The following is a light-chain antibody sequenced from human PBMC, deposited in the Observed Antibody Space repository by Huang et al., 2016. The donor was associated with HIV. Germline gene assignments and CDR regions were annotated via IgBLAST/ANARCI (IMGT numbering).Light chain of an antibody. CDR2: GAS. Sequence: EIVMTQSPATLSVFPGERATLSCRASQRGNSNLAWYQQKPGQAPRLRIYGASARATGIPARFSGSGSGTDFTLTISSLQSEDFALYYCQQYNYWPYTFGQGTKLEIK. CDR1: QRGNSN. CDR3: QQYNYWPYT. J-gene: IGKJ2*01. V-gene: IGKV3-15*01.